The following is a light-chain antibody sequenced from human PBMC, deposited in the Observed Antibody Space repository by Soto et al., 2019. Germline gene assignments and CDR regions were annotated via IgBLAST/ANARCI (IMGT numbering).Light chain of an antibody. CDR1: QSLNTD. V-gene: IGKV3-15*01. CDR3: QQYKSWPPIT. Sequence: EILMTQSPDSLSVSPGETATLSCRASQSLNTDLAWYQQKPGQAPRLLLYGASTRATGISTRFSGGGSGTEFTLTISGLQSEDSAVYYCQQYKSWPPITFGQGTKVDI. J-gene: IGKJ1*01. CDR2: GAS.